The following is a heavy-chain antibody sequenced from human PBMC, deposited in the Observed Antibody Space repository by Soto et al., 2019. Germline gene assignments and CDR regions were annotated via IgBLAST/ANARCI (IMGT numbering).Heavy chain of an antibody. Sequence: GESLKISCKGSGYSFTSYWIGWVRQMPGKGLEWMGIIYPGDSDTRYSPSFQGQVTISADKSISTAYLQWSSLKASDTAMYYCARESPHIAADGTYYYYGMDVWGQGTTVTVSS. D-gene: IGHD6-13*01. V-gene: IGHV5-51*01. CDR1: GYSFTSYW. J-gene: IGHJ6*02. CDR2: IYPGDSDT. CDR3: ARESPHIAADGTYYYYGMDV.